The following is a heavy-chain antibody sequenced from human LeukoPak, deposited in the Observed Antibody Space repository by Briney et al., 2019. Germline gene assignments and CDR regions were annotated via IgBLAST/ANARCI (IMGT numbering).Heavy chain of an antibody. CDR3: AREDVDTGSDY. Sequence: SETLSLTCSVSGASISRGTYHWSWIRQAAGKGLEWIGRIYSGGAPSYNPSLQSRVTISGDTSKNQFALKLTSVTAADTAVYYCAREDVDTGSDYWGQGILVTVSS. CDR2: IYSGGAP. V-gene: IGHV4-61*02. J-gene: IGHJ4*02. CDR1: GASISRGTYH. D-gene: IGHD5-18*01.